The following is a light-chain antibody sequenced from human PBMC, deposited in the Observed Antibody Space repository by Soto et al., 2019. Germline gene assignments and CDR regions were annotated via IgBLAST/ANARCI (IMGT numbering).Light chain of an antibody. CDR3: AAWDDSVNGPV. V-gene: IGLV1-44*01. J-gene: IGLJ2*01. CDR2: RDD. CDR1: SSNIGRNY. Sequence: QSVLTQPPSASGTPGQRVTISCSGSSSNIGRNYVSWYQQLPGTAPKLLIYRDDERPSGVPDRFSGSKSGTSASLAISGLQSEDEADYYCAAWDDSVNGPVFGGGTKVTVL.